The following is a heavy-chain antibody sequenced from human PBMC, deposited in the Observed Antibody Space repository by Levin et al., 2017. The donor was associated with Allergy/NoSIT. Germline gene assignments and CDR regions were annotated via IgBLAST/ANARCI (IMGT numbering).Heavy chain of an antibody. Sequence: ASVKVSCKASGYTFTSYAMHWVRQAPGQRLEWMGWINAGNGNTKYSQKFQGRVTITRDTSASTAYMELSSLRSEDTAVYYCARGGDYYGSAYYYYYMDVWGKGTTVTVSS. J-gene: IGHJ6*03. D-gene: IGHD3-10*01. V-gene: IGHV1-3*01. CDR2: INAGNGNT. CDR3: ARGGDYYGSAYYYYYMDV. CDR1: GYTFTSYA.